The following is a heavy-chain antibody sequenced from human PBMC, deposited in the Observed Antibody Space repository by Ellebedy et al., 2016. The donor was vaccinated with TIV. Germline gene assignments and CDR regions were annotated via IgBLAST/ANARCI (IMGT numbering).Heavy chain of an antibody. D-gene: IGHD2-21*02. CDR2: ISPNSGGT. CDR3: ARYLREYCDGDCPDAFDI. Sequence: ASVKVSXXTSGYTFTSYDINWVRQAPGQGLEWMGWISPNSGGTKYAQKFQGRVTMTSDTSISTAYMDLSSLTSDDTAVYYCARYLREYCDGDCPDAFDIWGQGTMVTVSS. CDR1: GYTFTSYD. J-gene: IGHJ3*02. V-gene: IGHV1-2*02.